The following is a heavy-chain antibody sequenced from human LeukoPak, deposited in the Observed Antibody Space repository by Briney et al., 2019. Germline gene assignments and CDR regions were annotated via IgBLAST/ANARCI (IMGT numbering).Heavy chain of an antibody. D-gene: IGHD2-2*01. CDR1: GLTVSGNY. Sequence: GGSLRLSCAASGLTVSGNYMSWVRQAPRKGMEWVSIIYSGGSSGSTYYADSVKGRFTIFRDNSKNRLYLQMNSLRAEDTAVYYCARWFCSNTNCYYDYWGQGTLVTVSS. CDR2: IYSGGSSGST. V-gene: IGHV3-53*01. J-gene: IGHJ4*02. CDR3: ARWFCSNTNCYYDY.